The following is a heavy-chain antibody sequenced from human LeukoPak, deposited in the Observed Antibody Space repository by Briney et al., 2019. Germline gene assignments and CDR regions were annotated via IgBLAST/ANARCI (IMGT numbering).Heavy chain of an antibody. CDR3: ARDSGSGSYSGY. CDR1: GFTFSTYW. V-gene: IGHV3-74*01. CDR2: INPDGSGT. D-gene: IGHD3-10*01. J-gene: IGHJ4*02. Sequence: GGSLRLSCAASGFTFSTYWMHWVRLGPGKGLVWVSRINPDGSGTSHADSVKGRFTISRDNAKNTLYLQMNSLRAEDTAVYYCARDSGSGSYSGYWGLGTLVTVSS.